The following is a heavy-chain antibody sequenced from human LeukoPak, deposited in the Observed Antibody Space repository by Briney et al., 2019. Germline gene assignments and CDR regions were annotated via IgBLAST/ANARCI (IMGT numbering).Heavy chain of an antibody. Sequence: ASVKVSCKASGYTFTGYYMHWVRQAPGQGLEWMGWINPNSGGTNYAQKFQGRVTMTRDTSISTAYMELSRLRSDDTAVYYCAREGYYDSSGYSDYYFDYWGQGTLVTVSS. CDR3: AREGYYDSSGYSDYYFDY. V-gene: IGHV1-2*02. CDR2: INPNSGGT. J-gene: IGHJ4*02. CDR1: GYTFTGYY. D-gene: IGHD3-22*01.